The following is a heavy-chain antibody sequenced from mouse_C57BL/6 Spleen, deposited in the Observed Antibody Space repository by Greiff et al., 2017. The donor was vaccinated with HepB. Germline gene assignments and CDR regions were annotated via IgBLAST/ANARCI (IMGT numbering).Heavy chain of an antibody. J-gene: IGHJ1*03. CDR1: GYTFTSYW. V-gene: IGHV1-55*01. Sequence: QVQLQQPGAELVKPGASVKMSCKASGYTFTSYWITWVKQRPGQGLEWIGDIYPGSGSTNYNEKFKSKATLTVDTSSSTAYMQLSSLTSEDSAVYYCARMVHYGSSYRYFDVWGTGTTVTVSS. D-gene: IGHD1-1*01. CDR3: ARMVHYGSSYRYFDV. CDR2: IYPGSGST.